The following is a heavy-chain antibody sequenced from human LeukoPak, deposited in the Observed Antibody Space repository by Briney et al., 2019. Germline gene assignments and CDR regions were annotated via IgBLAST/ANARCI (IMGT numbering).Heavy chain of an antibody. CDR1: GFTFSSYD. J-gene: IGHJ5*02. CDR3: AREDSSGYSNWFDP. CDR2: IGTAGDT. D-gene: IGHD3-22*01. V-gene: IGHV3-13*01. Sequence: GGSLRLSCAASGFTFSSYDMHWVRQATGKGLEWVSAIGTAGDTYYPGSVKGRFTISRDNAKNTLYLQMNSLRAEDTAVYYCAREDSSGYSNWFDPWGQGTLVTVSS.